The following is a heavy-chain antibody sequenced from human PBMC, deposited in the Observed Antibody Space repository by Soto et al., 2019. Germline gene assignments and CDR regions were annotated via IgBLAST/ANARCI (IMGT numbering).Heavy chain of an antibody. CDR3: ARRLSGYSSGYLYY. CDR2: IIPIFGTA. Sequence: QVQLVQSGAEVKKPGSSVKVSCKASGGTFSSYAISWVRQAPGQGLEWMGGIIPIFGTANYAQKFQGRVTSTADESTSTRYMQQCTLRSEDTAVYDCARRLSGYSSGYLYYWGQGTLVTVSS. CDR1: GGTFSSYA. V-gene: IGHV1-69*12. D-gene: IGHD6-19*01. J-gene: IGHJ4*02.